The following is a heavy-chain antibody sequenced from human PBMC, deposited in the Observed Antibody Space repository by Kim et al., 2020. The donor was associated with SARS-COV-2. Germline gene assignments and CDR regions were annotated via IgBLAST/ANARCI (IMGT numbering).Heavy chain of an antibody. Sequence: YASSVKGRFTISRDNYKNTLYLQMNSLRPEDTAVYYCARAYSGNYYYGMDVWGQGTTVTVSS. J-gene: IGHJ6*02. CDR3: ARAYSGNYYYGMDV. D-gene: IGHD1-26*01. V-gene: IGHV3-30*01.